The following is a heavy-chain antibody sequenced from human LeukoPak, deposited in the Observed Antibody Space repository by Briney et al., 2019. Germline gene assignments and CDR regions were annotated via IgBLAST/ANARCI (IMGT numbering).Heavy chain of an antibody. D-gene: IGHD6-13*01. CDR1: GGTLSSYA. J-gene: IGHJ4*02. V-gene: IGHV1-69*04. CDR2: IIPILGIA. Sequence: ASVKVSCKASGGTLSSYAISWVRQAPGQGLEWMGRIIPILGIANYAQKFQGRVTITADKSTSTAYMELSSLRSEDTAVYYYARVGAAAGTDYWGQGTLVTVSS. CDR3: ARVGAAAGTDY.